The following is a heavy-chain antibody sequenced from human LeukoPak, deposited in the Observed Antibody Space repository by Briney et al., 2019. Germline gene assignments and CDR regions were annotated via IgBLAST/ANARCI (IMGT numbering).Heavy chain of an antibody. Sequence: ASVKVSCKASGYTFTSYGISWVRQAPGQGLEWMGWISAYNGNTNYAQKLQGRVTMTTDTSTSTAYMELRSPRSDDTAVYYCARARSRFGEFPLGYWGQGTLVTVSS. CDR2: ISAYNGNT. D-gene: IGHD3-10*01. CDR1: GYTFTSYG. CDR3: ARARSRFGEFPLGY. V-gene: IGHV1-18*01. J-gene: IGHJ4*02.